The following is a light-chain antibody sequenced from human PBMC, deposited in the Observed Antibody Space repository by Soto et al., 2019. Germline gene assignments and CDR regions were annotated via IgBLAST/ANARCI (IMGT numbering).Light chain of an antibody. J-gene: IGKJ4*01. CDR3: QQRSNWPLT. V-gene: IGKV1-5*03. Sequence: EIQMTQSPSTLSGSVGDRVTITCRASQTISSWLAWYQQKPGKAPKLPIYKASTLKSGVPSRFSGSGSGTDFTLTISSLQPEDFAVYYCQQRSNWPLTFGGGTKV. CDR2: KAS. CDR1: QTISSW.